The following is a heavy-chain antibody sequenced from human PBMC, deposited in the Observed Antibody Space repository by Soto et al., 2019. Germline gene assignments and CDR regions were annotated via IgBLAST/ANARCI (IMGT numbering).Heavy chain of an antibody. CDR3: ARDLYYGSGSYIGFDAFDI. V-gene: IGHV4-59*01. CDR1: GGSISSYY. Sequence: SETLSLTCTVSGGSISSYYWSWIRQPPGKGLEWIGYIYYSGSTNYNPSLKSRVTISVDTSKNQFSLKPSSVTAADTAVYYCARDLYYGSGSYIGFDAFDIWGQGTMVTVSS. D-gene: IGHD3-10*01. J-gene: IGHJ3*02. CDR2: IYYSGST.